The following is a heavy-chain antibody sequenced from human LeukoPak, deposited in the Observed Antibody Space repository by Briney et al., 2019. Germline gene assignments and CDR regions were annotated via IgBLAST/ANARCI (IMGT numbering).Heavy chain of an antibody. D-gene: IGHD6-13*01. J-gene: IGHJ4*02. CDR2: IIPILGIA. V-gene: IGHV1-69*04. CDR1: GGTFSSYA. Sequence: ASVKVSCKASGGTFSSYAISWVRQAPGQGLEWMGRIIPILGIANYAQKFQGRVTITADKSTSTAYMELSSLRSEDTAVYYCARDLDIAAAGTDYWGQGTLVTVSS. CDR3: ARDLDIAAAGTDY.